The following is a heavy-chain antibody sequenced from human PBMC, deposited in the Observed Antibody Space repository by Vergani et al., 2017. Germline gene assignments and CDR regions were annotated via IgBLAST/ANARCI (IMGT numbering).Heavy chain of an antibody. Sequence: QVQLPESGPGLVKPSQTLSLTCTVSGGSISSGSYYWSWIRQPPGKGLEWIGYIYYSGSTNYNPSLKSRVTISVDTSKNQFSLKLSSVTAADTAVYYCAREGSSSALYYWGQGTLVTVSS. V-gene: IGHV4-61*01. D-gene: IGHD6-6*01. CDR1: GGSISSGSYY. J-gene: IGHJ4*02. CDR3: AREGSSSALYY. CDR2: IYYSGST.